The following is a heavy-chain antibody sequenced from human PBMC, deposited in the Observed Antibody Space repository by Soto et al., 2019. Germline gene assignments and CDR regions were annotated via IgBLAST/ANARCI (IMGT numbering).Heavy chain of an antibody. V-gene: IGHV3-30-3*01. D-gene: IGHD1-26*01. CDR1: GFTFSSYA. Sequence: PGGSLRLSCAASGFTFSSYAMHWVRQVPGKGLEWVAVISYDGSNKYYADSVKGRFTISRDNSKNTLYLQMNSLRAEDTAVYYCARDPNREGALYYFDYWGQGTLVTVSS. CDR2: ISYDGSNK. CDR3: ARDPNREGALYYFDY. J-gene: IGHJ4*02.